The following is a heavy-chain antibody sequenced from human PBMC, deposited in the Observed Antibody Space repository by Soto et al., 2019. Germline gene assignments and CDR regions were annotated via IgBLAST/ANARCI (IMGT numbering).Heavy chain of an antibody. D-gene: IGHD3-22*01. V-gene: IGHV3-30*18. Sequence: RPLRGACAASGLTFGSYGMHWVRQAPGKGLERVAGISYDGSKKYYGESVKGRFTISSDNSKNTLYLQMNSLRVEDTAVYYCAKAIENYSTGYYKPFYYFGVDVWGQGTTVTVSS. CDR3: AKAIENYSTGYYKPFYYFGVDV. CDR2: ISYDGSKK. J-gene: IGHJ6*02. CDR1: GLTFGSYG.